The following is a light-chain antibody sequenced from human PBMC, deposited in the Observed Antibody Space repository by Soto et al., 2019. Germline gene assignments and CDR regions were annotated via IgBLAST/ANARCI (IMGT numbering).Light chain of an antibody. CDR3: QQGYT. V-gene: IGKV3-11*01. Sequence: EIVLTQSPATLSLSPGERGTLSCRASQSVSSYLAWYHQKPAQAPRLLIYDASNRATGIPARFSGSGSGTDLALTISSLEAEDFAVYYCQQGYTFGQGTKLEIK. CDR1: QSVSSY. CDR2: DAS. J-gene: IGKJ2*01.